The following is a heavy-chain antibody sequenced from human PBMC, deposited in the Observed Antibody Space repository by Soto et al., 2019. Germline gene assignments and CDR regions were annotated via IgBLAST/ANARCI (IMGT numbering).Heavy chain of an antibody. J-gene: IGHJ6*02. CDR2: ISGYNGNT. Sequence: QVQLVQSGAEVKKPGASVKVSCKSSGYTFSMSGISWVRQAPGQGLEWMGWISGYNGNTNYEQKFQDRVTMTADTSKNTAYMELRSLRSDDTAVYYCAREGPRPYYYYGMDVWGQGNTVTVSS. CDR1: GYTFSMSG. CDR3: AREGPRPYYYYGMDV. V-gene: IGHV1-18*01.